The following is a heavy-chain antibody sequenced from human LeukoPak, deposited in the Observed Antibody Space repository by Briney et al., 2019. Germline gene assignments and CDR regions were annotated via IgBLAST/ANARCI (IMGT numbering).Heavy chain of an antibody. Sequence: QPGGSLRLSCAATGFTFSYYDMHWVRQAPGKGLEWVAIISYDGSNKYYADSVKGRFTISRDNSKNTLYLQLNSLRAEDTAVYYCAKDAPMGFGELSPHFDYWGQGTLVTVSS. V-gene: IGHV3-30*18. CDR2: ISYDGSNK. D-gene: IGHD3-10*01. CDR3: AKDAPMGFGELSPHFDY. CDR1: GFTFSYYD. J-gene: IGHJ4*02.